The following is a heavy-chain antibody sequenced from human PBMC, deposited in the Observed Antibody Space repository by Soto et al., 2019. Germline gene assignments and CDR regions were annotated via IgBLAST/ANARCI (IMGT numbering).Heavy chain of an antibody. CDR2: IYWDDDK. V-gene: IGHV2-5*02. CDR3: ARFLWSDTTLYYFDY. CDR1: GFSLTGSGVG. D-gene: IGHD3-3*01. J-gene: IGHJ4*02. Sequence: SGPTLVNPTQTLTLTCTFSGFSLTGSGVGVGWIRQPPGKALEWLALIYWDDDKRYSPSLKSRLTITKDTSKNQVALTVTNMDPVDTATYYCARFLWSDTTLYYFDYWGQGTLVTVSS.